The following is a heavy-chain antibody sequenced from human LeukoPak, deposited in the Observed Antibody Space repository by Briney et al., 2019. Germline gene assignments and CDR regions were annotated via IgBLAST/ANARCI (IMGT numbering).Heavy chain of an antibody. J-gene: IGHJ4*02. CDR1: GGSFSGYY. CDR3: ARGRYYYGSGSYSQMGFDY. D-gene: IGHD3-10*01. V-gene: IGHV4-34*01. CDR2: INHSGST. Sequence: SETLSLTCAVYGGSFSGYYWSWIRQPPGKGLEWIGEINHSGSTNHNPSLKSRVTISVDTSKNQFSLKLSSVTAADTAVYYCARGRYYYGSGSYSQMGFDYWGQGTLVTVSS.